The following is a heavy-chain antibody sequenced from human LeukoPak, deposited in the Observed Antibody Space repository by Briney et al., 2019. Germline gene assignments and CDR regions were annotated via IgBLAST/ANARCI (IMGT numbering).Heavy chain of an antibody. V-gene: IGHV4-61*01. D-gene: IGHD3-22*01. J-gene: IGHJ3*02. CDR3: AGEDNSSGYRPFDI. CDR1: GGSVSSGSYY. Sequence: PSETLSLTCTVSGGSVSSGSYYWGWIRQPPGKGLEWIGYIYYSGSTNYNPSLKSRVTISVDTSKNQFSLKLSSVTAADTAVYYCAGEDNSSGYRPFDIWGQGTMVTVPS. CDR2: IYYSGST.